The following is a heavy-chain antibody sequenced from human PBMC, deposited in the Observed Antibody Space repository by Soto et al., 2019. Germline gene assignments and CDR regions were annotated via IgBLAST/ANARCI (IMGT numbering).Heavy chain of an antibody. D-gene: IGHD6-6*01. Sequence: SETLSLTCAVYGGSFSGYYWSWIRQPPGKGLEWIGEINHSGSTNYNPSLKSRVTISVDTSKSQFSLKLSSVTAADTAVYYCARGGSSSSDYYYGMDVWGQGTTVTVSS. V-gene: IGHV4-34*01. J-gene: IGHJ6*02. CDR2: INHSGST. CDR1: GGSFSGYY. CDR3: ARGGSSSSDYYYGMDV.